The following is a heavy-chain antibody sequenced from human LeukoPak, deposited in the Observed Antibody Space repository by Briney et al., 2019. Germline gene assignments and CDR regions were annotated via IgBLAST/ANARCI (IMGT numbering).Heavy chain of an antibody. V-gene: IGHV3-23*01. CDR2: ISGSGGST. D-gene: IGHD2-8*01. CDR1: GFTFSSYA. CDR3: AKEASYCTNGVCYSRIFDT. J-gene: IGHJ5*02. Sequence: GGSLRLSCAASGFTFSSYAMSWVRQAPGKGLEWVSAISGSGGSTFYADPVKGRFTMSRDNSKNTLYLQMKSLRAEDTAVYYCAKEASYCTNGVCYSRIFDTWGQGTLVTVSS.